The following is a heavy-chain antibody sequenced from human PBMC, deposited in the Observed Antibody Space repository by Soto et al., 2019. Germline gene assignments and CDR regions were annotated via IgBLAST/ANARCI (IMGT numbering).Heavy chain of an antibody. J-gene: IGHJ4*02. CDR1: GFTFNSYG. V-gene: IGHV3-33*01. Sequence: PGGSLRLSCAASGFTFNSYGMHWVRQAPGKGLEWVAVIWYDGSHKFYADSVKGRFTISRDNSKNTLYLQMNSLRAEDTAVYYCVRGNYYDSSSSCYFDYWGQGTLVTVSS. CDR3: VRGNYYDSSSSCYFDY. CDR2: IWYDGSHK. D-gene: IGHD3-22*01.